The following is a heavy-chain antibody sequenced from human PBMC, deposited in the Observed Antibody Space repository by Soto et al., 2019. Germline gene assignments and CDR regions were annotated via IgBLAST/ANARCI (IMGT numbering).Heavy chain of an antibody. J-gene: IGHJ4*02. CDR3: ARSSSVGPSALRFLEWLRGVSYYFDY. Sequence: ASVKVSCKASGGTFSSYAISWVRQAPGQGLEWMGGIIPIFGTANYAQKFQGRVTITADESTSTAYMELSSRRSGDTAVYYCARSSSVGPSALRFLEWLRGVSYYFDYWGQGTLVTVSS. CDR1: GGTFSSYA. CDR2: IIPIFGTA. V-gene: IGHV1-69*13. D-gene: IGHD3-3*01.